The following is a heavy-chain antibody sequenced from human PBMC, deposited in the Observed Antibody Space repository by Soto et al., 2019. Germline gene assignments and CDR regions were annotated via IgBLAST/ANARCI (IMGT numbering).Heavy chain of an antibody. CDR1: GFIFTDWF. Sequence: HLAQSWPEVKRPGASVKISCKASGFIFTDWFMHWVRQAPGQGPEWMGIINTSGGNSIYSQKFQDRVTMTRDTSTSTLYVELSSLTSADTAVYYCAKEGAIPGEVDAWGQGTLVNVSS. CDR3: AKEGAIPGEVDA. CDR2: INTSGGNS. D-gene: IGHD2-21*01. J-gene: IGHJ1*01. V-gene: IGHV1-46*01.